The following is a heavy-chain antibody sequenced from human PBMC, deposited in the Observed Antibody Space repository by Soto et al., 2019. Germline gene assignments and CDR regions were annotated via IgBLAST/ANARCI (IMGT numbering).Heavy chain of an antibody. CDR1: GGSISSYY. CDR2: IYYSGST. D-gene: IGHD3-3*01. CDR3: ARDQITIFGLRWFDP. Sequence: SETLSLTCTVSGGSISSYYWSWIRQPPGKGLEWIGYIYYSGSTNYNPSLKSRVTISVDTSKNQFSLKLSSVTAADTAVYYCARDQITIFGLRWFDPWGQGTLVTVSS. V-gene: IGHV4-59*01. J-gene: IGHJ5*02.